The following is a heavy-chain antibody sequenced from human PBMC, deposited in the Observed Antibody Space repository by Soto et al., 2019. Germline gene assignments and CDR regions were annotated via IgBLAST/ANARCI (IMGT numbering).Heavy chain of an antibody. D-gene: IGHD6-13*01. J-gene: IGHJ4*02. CDR2: INHSGST. CDR3: APAAGNLNFY. V-gene: IGHV4-34*01. Sequence: QVQLQQWGAGLLKPSETLSLTCAVYGGSFSGYYWSWIRQHPGKGLEWIGEINHSGSTNYNPSLKSLVTLSVATSTNQFSLKLSSVTAADTAVYYCAPAAGNLNFYWGQGTLVTVSS. CDR1: GGSFSGYY.